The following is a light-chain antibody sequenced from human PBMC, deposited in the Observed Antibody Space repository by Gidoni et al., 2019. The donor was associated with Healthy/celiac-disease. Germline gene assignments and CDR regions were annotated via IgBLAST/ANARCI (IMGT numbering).Light chain of an antibody. CDR3: CSYAGSSTHAV. CDR2: EGS. J-gene: IGLJ7*01. V-gene: IGLV2-23*01. CDR1: SSDVGSYNL. Sequence: QSALTQPASVSGSPGQSIIISCTGTSSDVGSYNLVSWYHQHPGKAPKLMIYEGSKRPSVVSHRFSGSKSCNTASLTISGLQAEDEADYYCCSYAGSSTHAVFGGGTQLTVL.